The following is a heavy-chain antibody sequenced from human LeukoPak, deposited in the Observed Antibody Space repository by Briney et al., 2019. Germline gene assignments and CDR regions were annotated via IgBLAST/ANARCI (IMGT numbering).Heavy chain of an antibody. Sequence: GGSLRLSCAASGFTFSSYGMHWVRQAPGNGLEWVAVIWYDGSNKYYADSVKGRFTISRDNSKNTLYLQMNSLRAEDTAVYYCAREGDGYNRQFDYWGQGTLVTVSS. V-gene: IGHV3-33*01. J-gene: IGHJ4*02. D-gene: IGHD5-24*01. CDR3: AREGDGYNRQFDY. CDR1: GFTFSSYG. CDR2: IWYDGSNK.